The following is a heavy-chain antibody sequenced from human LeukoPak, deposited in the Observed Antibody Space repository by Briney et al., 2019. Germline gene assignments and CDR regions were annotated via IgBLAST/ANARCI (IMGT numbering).Heavy chain of an antibody. Sequence: PSETLSLTCTVSGGSISSYYWSWIRQPPGKGLEWIGYIYYSGSTNYNPSFKSRVTISVDTSKNQFSLKLSSVTAADTAVYYCARVTPPNYYDSSGFNFDYWGQGTLVTVSS. CDR2: IYYSGST. V-gene: IGHV4-59*01. J-gene: IGHJ4*02. D-gene: IGHD3-22*01. CDR1: GGSISSYY. CDR3: ARVTPPNYYDSSGFNFDY.